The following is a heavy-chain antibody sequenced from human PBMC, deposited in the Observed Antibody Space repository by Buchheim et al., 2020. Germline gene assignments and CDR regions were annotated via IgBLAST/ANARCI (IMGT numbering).Heavy chain of an antibody. CDR3: AKGRGYCSGGSCYHFFDY. CDR2: MSYDGSDK. CDR1: GFTFSNYG. V-gene: IGHV3-30*18. Sequence: QVQLVEYGGGVVQPGRSLRLSCAASGFTFSNYGIHWVRQAPGKGPEWVAVMSYDGSDKYYGDSVRGRFTISRDNSNNTLYLQMDSLRAEDTAVYYCAKGRGYCSGGSCYHFFDYWGRGTL. J-gene: IGHJ4*02. D-gene: IGHD2-15*01.